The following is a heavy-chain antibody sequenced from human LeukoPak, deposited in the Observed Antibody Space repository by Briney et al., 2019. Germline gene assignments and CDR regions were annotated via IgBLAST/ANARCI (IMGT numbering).Heavy chain of an antibody. Sequence: PLETLSLTCTVSGGSISSSSYYWGWIRQPPGKGLEWIGSIYYSGSTYYNPSLKSRVTISVDTSKNQFSLKLSSVTAADTAVYYCARHGPHWFDPWGQGTLVTVSS. CDR2: IYYSGST. CDR3: ARHGPHWFDP. V-gene: IGHV4-39*01. CDR1: GGSISSSSYY. J-gene: IGHJ5*02.